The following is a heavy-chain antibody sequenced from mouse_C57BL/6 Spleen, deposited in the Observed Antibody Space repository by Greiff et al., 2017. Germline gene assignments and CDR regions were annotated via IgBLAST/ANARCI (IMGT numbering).Heavy chain of an antibody. CDR3: ARAGGGNYGTGLYYAMDD. Sequence: EVMLVESGGDLVKPGGSLKLSCAASGFTFSSYGMSWVRQTPDKRLEWVATISSGGSYTSYPDSVKGRFTISRDNAKNTLYLQMSSLKSEDTAMYYCARAGGGNYGTGLYYAMDDWGQGTSVTVSS. D-gene: IGHD2-1*01. CDR1: GFTFSSYG. J-gene: IGHJ4*01. CDR2: ISSGGSYT. V-gene: IGHV5-6*01.